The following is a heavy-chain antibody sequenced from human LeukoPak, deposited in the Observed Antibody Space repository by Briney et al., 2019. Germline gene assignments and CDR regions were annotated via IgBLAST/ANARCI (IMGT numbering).Heavy chain of an antibody. Sequence: TGGSLRLSCAASGFSFRDYWMTWVRQAPGRGLEWVANMNQDGSNLKYGDSVKGRFTISRDNAKNSLYLQMDSLRADDTAVYYCARDAYTWASDPWGQGTLVTISS. CDR3: ARDAYTWASDP. CDR2: MNQDGSNL. V-gene: IGHV3-7*01. CDR1: GFSFRDYW. D-gene: IGHD3-16*01. J-gene: IGHJ5*02.